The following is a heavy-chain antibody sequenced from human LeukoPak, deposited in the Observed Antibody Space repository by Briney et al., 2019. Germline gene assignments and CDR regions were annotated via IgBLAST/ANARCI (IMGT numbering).Heavy chain of an antibody. D-gene: IGHD2-2*01. Sequence: GGSLRLSCAASGFTFSSYAMSWVRQAPGKGLEWVSAISGSGGSTYYADSVKGRFTISRDNSKNTLDLQMNSLRAEDTAVYYCAKDELYCSSTSCYLYDAFDVWGQGTMVTVSS. CDR3: AKDELYCSSTSCYLYDAFDV. V-gene: IGHV3-23*01. J-gene: IGHJ3*01. CDR1: GFTFSSYA. CDR2: ISGSGGST.